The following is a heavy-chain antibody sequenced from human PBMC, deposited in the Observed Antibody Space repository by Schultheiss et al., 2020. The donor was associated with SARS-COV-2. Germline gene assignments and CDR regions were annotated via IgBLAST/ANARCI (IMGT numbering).Heavy chain of an antibody. J-gene: IGHJ4*02. V-gene: IGHV3-23*01. CDR1: GITFSNSA. Sequence: GGSLRLSCTASGITFSNSAMSWVRQAPGKGLEWVSTVTGSGDSTYYADSVKGRFTISRDNSKNTLSLQMNSLRAEDTAVYYCAKGAGLFDYWGQGTLVTVSS. D-gene: IGHD6-19*01. CDR2: VTGSGDST. CDR3: AKGAGLFDY.